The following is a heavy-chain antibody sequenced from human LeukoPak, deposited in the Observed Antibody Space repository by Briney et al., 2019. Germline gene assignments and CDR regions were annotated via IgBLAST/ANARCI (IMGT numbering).Heavy chain of an antibody. J-gene: IGHJ3*02. V-gene: IGHV4-31*03. CDR3: ARDRRWLRFHGFDI. CDR1: GGSISNGDYY. D-gene: IGHD5-12*01. Sequence: PSETLSLTCTVSGGSISNGDYYWTWIRQHPGKGLEWIGYIYYSGSTYYNPSLKSRVVISVDTSKNQLSLKLKSVTAADTAVYYCARDRRWLRFHGFDIWGQGTMVTVSS. CDR2: IYYSGST.